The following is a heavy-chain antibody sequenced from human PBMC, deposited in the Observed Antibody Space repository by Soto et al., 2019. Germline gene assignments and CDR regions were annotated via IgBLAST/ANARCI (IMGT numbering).Heavy chain of an antibody. D-gene: IGHD3-10*01. J-gene: IGHJ5*02. CDR1: GGSISSYY. Sequence: QVQLQESGPGLVKPSETLSLTCTVSGGSISSYYWSWIRQPPGKGLEWIGYIYYSGSTNYNPSLKSRVTIAVDTSTNQFSLKLSYVTAADTAVYYCARDLPKVRGSRGWFDPWGQGTLVTVSS. CDR3: ARDLPKVRGSRGWFDP. CDR2: IYYSGST. V-gene: IGHV4-59*01.